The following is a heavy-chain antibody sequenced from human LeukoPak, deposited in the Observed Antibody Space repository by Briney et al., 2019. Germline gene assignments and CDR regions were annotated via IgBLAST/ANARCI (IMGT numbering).Heavy chain of an antibody. V-gene: IGHV3-21*01. D-gene: IGHD6-19*01. CDR1: GFAVSDNY. CDR3: ARGYSSGWDY. Sequence: GGSLRLSCAASGFAVSDNYMSWVRQAPGKGLEWVSSISSSSSYIYYADSVKGRFTISRDNAKNSLYLQMNSLRAEDTAVYYCARGYSSGWDYWGQGTLVTVSS. CDR2: ISSSSSYI. J-gene: IGHJ4*02.